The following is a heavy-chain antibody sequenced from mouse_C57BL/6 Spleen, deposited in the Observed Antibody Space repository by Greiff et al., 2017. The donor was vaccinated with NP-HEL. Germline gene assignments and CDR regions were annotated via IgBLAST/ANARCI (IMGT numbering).Heavy chain of an antibody. J-gene: IGHJ1*03. D-gene: IGHD1-1*01. CDR1: GYSITSGYY. Sequence: DVKLQESGPGLVKPSQSLSLTCSVTGYSITSGYYWNWLRQFPGNKLEWMGYISYDGSNNYNPSLKNRISITRNTSKNQFFLKLHSVTTEDTATYYCAREPIYYYGSSPHWYFDVWGTGTTVTVSS. V-gene: IGHV3-6*01. CDR2: ISYDGSN. CDR3: AREPIYYYGSSPHWYFDV.